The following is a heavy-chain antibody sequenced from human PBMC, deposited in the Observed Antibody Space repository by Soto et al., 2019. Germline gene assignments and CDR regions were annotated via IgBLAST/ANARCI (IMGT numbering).Heavy chain of an antibody. Sequence: GGSLRLSCAASGFTFSIYSMNWVRQAPGKGLEWVAVISYGGSNKYYADSVKGRFTISRDNSKNTLYLQMNSLRAEDTAVYYCAKDPEQWLVHINWFDPWGQGTLVTVSS. V-gene: IGHV3-30*18. J-gene: IGHJ5*02. CDR2: ISYGGSNK. CDR1: GFTFSIYS. CDR3: AKDPEQWLVHINWFDP. D-gene: IGHD6-19*01.